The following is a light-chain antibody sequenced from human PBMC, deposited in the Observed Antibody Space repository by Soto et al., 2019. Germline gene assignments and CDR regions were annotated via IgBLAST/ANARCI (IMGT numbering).Light chain of an antibody. J-gene: IGLJ1*01. CDR2: EVN. V-gene: IGLV2-8*01. Sequence: QAVLTQPPSASGSPGRSVSISCTGTSSDVGGYNYVSWYQQHPGKAPKLMIYEVNKRPSGVPDRFSGSKSGNTASLTVSGLQAEDEADYYCSSYAGSSNVFGTGTMVTVL. CDR1: SSDVGGYNY. CDR3: SSYAGSSNV.